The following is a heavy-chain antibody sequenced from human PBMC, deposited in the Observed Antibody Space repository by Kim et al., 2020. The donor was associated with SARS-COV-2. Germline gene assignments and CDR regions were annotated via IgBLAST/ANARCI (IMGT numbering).Heavy chain of an antibody. CDR3: ARDRAMDV. V-gene: IGHV4-4*02. CDR2: GRT. J-gene: IGHJ6*02. Sequence: GRTNYTLSLKGRVTTSVDKSKNQFSLKLGSVTAADTAVYYCARDRAMDVWGQGTTVTVSS.